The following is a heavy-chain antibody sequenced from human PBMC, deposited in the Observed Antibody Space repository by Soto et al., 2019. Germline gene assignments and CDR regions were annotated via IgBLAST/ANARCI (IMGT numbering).Heavy chain of an antibody. CDR1: GFTFSSYG. D-gene: IGHD5-12*01. V-gene: IGHV3-30*18. Sequence: QVQLVESGGGVVQPGRSLRLSCAASGFTFSSYGMHWVRQAPGKGLEWVAVISYDGSNKYYADSVKGRFTISRDNSKNTLYLQMNSLRAEDTAVYYCANLDPTSIIVATQESSVYWGQGTLVTVSS. J-gene: IGHJ4*02. CDR3: ANLDPTSIIVATQESSVY. CDR2: ISYDGSNK.